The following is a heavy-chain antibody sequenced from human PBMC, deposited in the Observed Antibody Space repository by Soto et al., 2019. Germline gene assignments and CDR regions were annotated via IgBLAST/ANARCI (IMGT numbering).Heavy chain of an antibody. J-gene: IGHJ4*02. CDR2: IKQDGSEK. V-gene: IGHV3-7*03. D-gene: IGHD3-22*01. CDR1: GFTFSSYW. Sequence: GGSLRLSCAASGFTFSSYWMSWVRQAPGKGLEWVANIKQDGSEKYYVDSVKGRFTISRDNAKNSLYLQMNSLRAEDTAVYYCAREEIYYYDSSGPKDYWGQGTLVTVSS. CDR3: AREEIYYYDSSGPKDY.